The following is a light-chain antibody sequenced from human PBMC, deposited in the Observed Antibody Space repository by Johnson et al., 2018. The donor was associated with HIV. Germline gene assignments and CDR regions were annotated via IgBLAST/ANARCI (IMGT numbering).Light chain of an antibody. J-gene: IGLJ1*01. CDR3: GTWDSGLGAVYV. CDR1: YSNIGSNY. Sequence: QSVLTQPPSVSAAPGQEVTISCSGSYSNIGSNYVSWYQVLPGTAPKLLIYKNNERPSGIPDRFSGSKSGTSATLGITGLQTGDEADYYCGTWDSGLGAVYVFGPGTKVTVL. V-gene: IGLV1-51*02. CDR2: KNN.